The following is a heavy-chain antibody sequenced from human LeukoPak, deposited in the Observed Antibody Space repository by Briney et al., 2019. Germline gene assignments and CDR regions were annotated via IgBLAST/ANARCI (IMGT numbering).Heavy chain of an antibody. D-gene: IGHD6-13*01. V-gene: IGHV3-48*01. Sequence: GGSLRLSCAASGFTFSSYSMNWVRQAPGKGLEWVSYISSSSSTIYYADSVKGRLTISRDNAKNSLYLQMNSLRAEDTAVYYCAREGSTAADRLYYFDYWGQGTLVTVSS. CDR1: GFTFSSYS. J-gene: IGHJ4*02. CDR2: ISSSSSTI. CDR3: AREGSTAADRLYYFDY.